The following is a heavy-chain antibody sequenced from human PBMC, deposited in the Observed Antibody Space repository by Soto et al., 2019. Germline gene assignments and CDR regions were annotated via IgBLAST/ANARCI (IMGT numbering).Heavy chain of an antibody. V-gene: IGHV2-5*02. D-gene: IGHD4-17*01. Sequence: QITLKESGPTLVRPTETLTLTCTVSGFSLTTNGVGVGWIRQPPGKALEWLALVYWDDDKRYSPSLKSRLTITKDSSRYHVVLTMTNRETVETATDYCAHRRTTIFPPGYCPGLDVWGQGTTVTVSS. CDR1: GFSLTTNGVG. CDR3: AHRRTTIFPPGYCPGLDV. CDR2: VYWDDDK. J-gene: IGHJ6*02.